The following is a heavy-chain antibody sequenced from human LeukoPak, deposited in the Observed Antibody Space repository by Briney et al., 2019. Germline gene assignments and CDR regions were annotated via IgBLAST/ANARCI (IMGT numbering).Heavy chain of an antibody. J-gene: IGHJ5*02. CDR1: GFTFTRNC. CDR2: IPHDGSNA. Sequence: GPLRLSCVASGFTFTRNCMHWVRQAPGKGLEWVAAIPHDGSNALYADSVKGRFTISRDDSKNTQYLQMNSLRIEDSAMYYCATGSDYYYASWGRGTLVTVSS. D-gene: IGHD3-3*01. V-gene: IGHV3-30*03. CDR3: ATGSDYYYAS.